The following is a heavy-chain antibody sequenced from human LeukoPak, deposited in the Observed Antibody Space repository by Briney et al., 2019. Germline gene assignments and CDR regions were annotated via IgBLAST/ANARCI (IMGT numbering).Heavy chain of an antibody. CDR3: ARGGTSGWRTPNDDY. J-gene: IGHJ4*02. Sequence: GASVKVSCKASGYTFTTYGISWVRQAPGQGLEWMGWGSPYNGNTNYAQKLRGRVTMTTDTSTSTAYMELRSLRSDDTAVYYCARGGTSGWRTPNDDYWGQGTLVTVSS. D-gene: IGHD6-19*01. CDR1: GYTFTTYG. V-gene: IGHV1-18*01. CDR2: GSPYNGNT.